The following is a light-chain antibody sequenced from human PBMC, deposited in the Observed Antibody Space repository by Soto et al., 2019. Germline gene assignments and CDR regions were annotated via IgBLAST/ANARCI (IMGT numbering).Light chain of an antibody. Sequence: EIVLTQSPDTLSLSPGERATLSCRASQSVSGYYLAWYQQKPGQAPRLLIYGASSRAAGIPDRFSGSGSGTDFTLTISRLEPEDFAVYYCQQYGSSPFTFGQGTRLEIK. CDR1: QSVSGYY. CDR3: QQYGSSPFT. J-gene: IGKJ5*01. V-gene: IGKV3-20*01. CDR2: GAS.